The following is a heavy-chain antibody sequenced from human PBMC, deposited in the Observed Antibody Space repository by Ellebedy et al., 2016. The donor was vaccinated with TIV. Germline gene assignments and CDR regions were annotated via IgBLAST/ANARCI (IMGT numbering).Heavy chain of an antibody. V-gene: IGHV5-51*01. J-gene: IGHJ5*02. CDR2: IYAGDSET. CDR3: AKDVGRDGSWFDP. D-gene: IGHD3-10*01. CDR1: GFRFGSSW. Sequence: GESLKISCEGSGFRFGSSWIGWVRQVPGKGLEWMGIIYAGDSETRYNPSFEGQVTISADKSISTAYLRWNSLKASDTATYYCAKDVGRDGSWFDPWGQGTPVTVSS.